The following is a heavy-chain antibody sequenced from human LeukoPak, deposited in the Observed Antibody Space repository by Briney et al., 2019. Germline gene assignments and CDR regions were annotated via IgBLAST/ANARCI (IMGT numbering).Heavy chain of an antibody. D-gene: IGHD4-23*01. J-gene: IGHJ4*02. Sequence: GGSLRLSCAASGFSFSSYSMHWVRQAPGKGLEWVSTISGTTDGPYYADSVKGRFTTSRDNSKNTMYLQISNVRAEDTAVYYCAKDPLGYGGHYFDNWGQGTRATVS. CDR1: GFSFSSYS. CDR2: ISGTTDGP. CDR3: AKDPLGYGGHYFDN. V-gene: IGHV3-23*01.